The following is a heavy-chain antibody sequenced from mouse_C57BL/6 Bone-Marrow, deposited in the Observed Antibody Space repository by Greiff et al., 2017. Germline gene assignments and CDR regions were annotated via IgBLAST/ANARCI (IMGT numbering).Heavy chain of an antibody. D-gene: IGHD2-2*01. CDR3: AIWLRRGRCYY. Sequence: EVKLMESGGGLVQPGGSLKLSCAASGFTFSSYTMSWVRQTPDKRLEWVATISGGGGYTYYPDSVKGRFTISRDNAKNTLYLQMSSLRSEDTAWYYCAIWLRRGRCYYWGQGTTLTVSS. CDR1: GFTFSSYT. V-gene: IGHV5-9*01. J-gene: IGHJ2*01. CDR2: ISGGGGYT.